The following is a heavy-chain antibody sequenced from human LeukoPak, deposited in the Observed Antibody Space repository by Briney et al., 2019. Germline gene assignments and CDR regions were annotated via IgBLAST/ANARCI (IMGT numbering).Heavy chain of an antibody. CDR3: ARDGDYDRPYYYYYGMDV. V-gene: IGHV4-34*01. CDR1: GGSFSGYY. J-gene: IGHJ6*02. Sequence: SETLSLTCAVYGGSFSGYYWSWIRQPPGKGLEWIGEINHSGSTNYNPSLKSRVTISVDTSKNQFSLKLSSVTAADTAVYYCARDGDYDRPYYYYYGMDVWGQGTTVTVSS. D-gene: IGHD4-17*01. CDR2: INHSGST.